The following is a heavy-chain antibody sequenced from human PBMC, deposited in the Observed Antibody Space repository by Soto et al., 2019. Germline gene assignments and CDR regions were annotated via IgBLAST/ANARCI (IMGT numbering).Heavy chain of an antibody. V-gene: IGHV3-23*01. CDR1: GFTFSSYA. J-gene: IGHJ4*02. Sequence: GGSLRLSCAASGFTFSSYAMSWVRQAPGKGLEWVSAISGSGGSTYYADSVKGRFTISRDNSKNTLYLQMNSLRAEDTAVYYCARAPPAYDILTGYYHTFDYWGQGTLVTVSS. CDR2: ISGSGGST. D-gene: IGHD3-9*01. CDR3: ARAPPAYDILTGYYHTFDY.